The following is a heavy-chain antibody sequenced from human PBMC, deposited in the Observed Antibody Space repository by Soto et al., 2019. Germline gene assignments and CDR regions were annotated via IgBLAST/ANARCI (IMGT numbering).Heavy chain of an antibody. J-gene: IGHJ6*03. CDR1: GYTFTSYG. CDR2: ISAYNGNT. CDR3: ARFYGDYELGYYYYYMDV. Sequence: ASVKVSCKASGYTFTSYGISWVRQAPGQGLEWMGWISAYNGNTNYAQKLQGRVTMTTDTSTSTAYMELRSLRSDDTAVYYCARFYGDYELGYYYYYMDVWGKGTTVTVSS. D-gene: IGHD4-17*01. V-gene: IGHV1-18*01.